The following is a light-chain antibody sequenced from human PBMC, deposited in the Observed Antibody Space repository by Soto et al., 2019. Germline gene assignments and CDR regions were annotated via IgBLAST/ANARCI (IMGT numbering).Light chain of an antibody. CDR1: QSVSNNY. Sequence: NVMMLVPATISMTPGERATIYGRASQSVSNNYLAWYQQKPGQAPGLLIYGASNRATGIPDRFSSSGSGTDFTLTISRLEPEDFAVYYCQQYGSSGTFGQGTKVDNK. V-gene: IGKV3-20*01. J-gene: IGKJ1*01. CDR2: GAS. CDR3: QQYGSSGT.